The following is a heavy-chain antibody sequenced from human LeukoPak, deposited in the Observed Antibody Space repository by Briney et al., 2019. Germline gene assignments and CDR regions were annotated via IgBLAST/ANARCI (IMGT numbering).Heavy chain of an antibody. CDR3: ARDIGITGTGGFDY. CDR2: ISSSSSYI. CDR1: GFTFSSYS. Sequence: GGSLRLPCAASGFTFSSYSMNWVRQAPGKGLEWVSSISSSSSYIYYADSVKGRFTISRDNAKNSLYLQMNSLRAEDTAVYYCARDIGITGTGGFDYWGQGTLVTVSS. J-gene: IGHJ4*02. D-gene: IGHD1-20*01. V-gene: IGHV3-21*01.